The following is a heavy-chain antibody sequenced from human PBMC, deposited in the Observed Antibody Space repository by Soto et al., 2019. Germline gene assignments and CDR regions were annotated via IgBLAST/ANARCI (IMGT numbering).Heavy chain of an antibody. CDR2: ISYDGSNK. D-gene: IGHD4-17*01. CDR3: ARGGPTVTIEYYFDY. Sequence: QVQLVESGGGVVQPGRSLRLSCAASGFTFSSYAMHWVRQAPGKGLEWVAVISYDGSNKYYADSVKGRFTISRDNSKNPLYLQMNSLRAEDTAVYYCARGGPTVTIEYYFDYWGQGTLVTVSS. V-gene: IGHV3-30-3*01. J-gene: IGHJ4*02. CDR1: GFTFSSYA.